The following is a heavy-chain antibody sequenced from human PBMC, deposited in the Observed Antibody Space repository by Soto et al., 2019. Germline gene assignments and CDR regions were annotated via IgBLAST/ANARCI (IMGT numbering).Heavy chain of an antibody. V-gene: IGHV1-18*01. CDR2: ISAHNGNT. CDR3: ARGRYGDY. CDR1: GYTFTSYV. J-gene: IGHJ4*02. Sequence: QVHLVQSGAEVKKPGASVKVSCKASGYTFTSYVITWVRQAPGQGLEWMGWISAHNGNTDYAQKLQGRVIVTRDTSTSTDNMELRSLRSDDTAVYYCARGRYGDYWGQGALVTVSS. D-gene: IGHD1-1*01.